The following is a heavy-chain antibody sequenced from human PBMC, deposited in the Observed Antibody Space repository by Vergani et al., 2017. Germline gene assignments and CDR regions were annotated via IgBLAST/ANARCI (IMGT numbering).Heavy chain of an antibody. J-gene: IGHJ4*02. CDR3: ARDSGRRGIDY. D-gene: IGHD1-26*01. CDR1: GGSISSGSYY. CDR2: ISTSGST. Sequence: QVQLQESGPGLVKPSQTLSLTCTVSGGSISSGSYYWSWIRQPAGKGLEWIGRISTSGSTNYNPSLKSRVTISVDTSKNQFSLKLSSVTAADTAVYYCARDSGRRGIDYWGQGTLVTVSS. V-gene: IGHV4-61*02.